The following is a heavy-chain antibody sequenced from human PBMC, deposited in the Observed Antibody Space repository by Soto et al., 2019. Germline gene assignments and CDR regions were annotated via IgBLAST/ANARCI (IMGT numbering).Heavy chain of an antibody. CDR2: INPNSGGT. CDR3: AAEVDYYDSSGRPPSNDY. D-gene: IGHD3-22*01. V-gene: IGHV1-2*04. J-gene: IGHJ4*02. Sequence: ASVKVSCKASGYTFTGYYMHWVRQAPGQGLEWMGWINPNSGGTNYAQKFQGWVTMTRDTSISTAYMELSSLRSEDTAVYYCAAEVDYYDSSGRPPSNDYWGQGTLVTVSS. CDR1: GYTFTGYY.